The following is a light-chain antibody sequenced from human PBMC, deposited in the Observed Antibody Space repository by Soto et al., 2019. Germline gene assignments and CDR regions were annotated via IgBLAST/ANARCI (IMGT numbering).Light chain of an antibody. CDR1: TGAVTSGHY. CDR3: LLYYGGAQPVV. V-gene: IGLV7-43*01. Sequence: QTVVTQEPSLTVSPGGTVTLTCASSTGAVTSGHYPNWFQQKPGQAPRALIYSTNKKHSWTPARVSGSLLGGKAALTLSGVQPEDEAEYYRLLYYGGAQPVVFGGGTQLTVL. CDR2: STN. J-gene: IGLJ2*01.